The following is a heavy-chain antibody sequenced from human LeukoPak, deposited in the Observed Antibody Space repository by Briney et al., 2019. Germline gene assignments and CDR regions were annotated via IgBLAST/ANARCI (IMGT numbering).Heavy chain of an antibody. CDR2: ISGGGGNT. J-gene: IGHJ4*02. D-gene: IGHD2-2*01. CDR1: GFTFSNYA. CDR3: AKIRGRYQLLFGFDY. V-gene: IGHV3-23*01. Sequence: GGSLRLSCAPSGFTFSNYAMGWVRQAPGKGLEWVSGISGGGGNTYYADSVKGRFTISRDNSRNTLYLQMNSLRAEDTAVYYCAKIRGRYQLLFGFDYWGQGTLVTVSS.